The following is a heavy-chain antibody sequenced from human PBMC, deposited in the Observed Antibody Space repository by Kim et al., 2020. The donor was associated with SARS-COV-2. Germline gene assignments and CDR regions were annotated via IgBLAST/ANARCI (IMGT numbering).Heavy chain of an antibody. J-gene: IGHJ4*02. V-gene: IGHV3-33*01. CDR2: IWYDGSNK. CDR3: ARARYYYGPFDY. Sequence: GGSLRLSCAASGFTFSSYGMHWVRQAPGKGLEWVAVIWYDGSNKYYADSVKGRFTISRDNSKNTLYLQMNSLRAEDTAVYYCARARYYYGPFDYWGQGTLVTVSS. D-gene: IGHD3-10*01. CDR1: GFTFSSYG.